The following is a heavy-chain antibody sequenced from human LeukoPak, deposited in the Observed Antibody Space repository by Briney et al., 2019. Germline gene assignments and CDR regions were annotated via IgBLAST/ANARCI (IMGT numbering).Heavy chain of an antibody. CDR1: GGTFSSYA. CDR3: ARDVAAAEDAFDI. CDR2: IIPILGIA. D-gene: IGHD6-13*01. J-gene: IGHJ3*02. Sequence: SVKVSCQASGGTFSSYAISWVRQAPGQGLEWMGRIIPILGIANYAQKFQGRVTITADKSTSTAYMELSSLRSEDTAVYYCARDVAAAEDAFDIWGQGTMVTVSS. V-gene: IGHV1-69*04.